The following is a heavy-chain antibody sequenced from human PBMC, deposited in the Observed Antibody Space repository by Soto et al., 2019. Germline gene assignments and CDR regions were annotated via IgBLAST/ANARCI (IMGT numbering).Heavy chain of an antibody. V-gene: IGHV3-74*01. J-gene: IGHJ4*02. D-gene: IGHD4-4*01. CDR2: VNIDGSDK. CDR1: GFTFISYW. Sequence: PGGSLRLSCAASGFTFISYWMHWVRQAPGKGLEWVSRVNIDGSDKIYADSVRGRFTISRDNSKNTLYLQMNSLRAEDTAVYYCARDPPFLMTTVSGLDYWGQGTLVTVSS. CDR3: ARDPPFLMTTVSGLDY.